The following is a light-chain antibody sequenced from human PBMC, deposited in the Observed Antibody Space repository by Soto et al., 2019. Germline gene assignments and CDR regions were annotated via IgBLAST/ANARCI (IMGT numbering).Light chain of an antibody. CDR2: DAS. J-gene: IGKJ4*01. Sequence: DVLMTQSPSSLSASVGDSVTITCRASQSVFNHLSWFQQRPGKGPKLLIYDASSLHAGVPSRFSGSGYGTDFTLTISTVQPEDSAIYYCHQSSSTPLTFGGGTRVELK. V-gene: IGKV1-39*01. CDR1: QSVFNH. CDR3: HQSSSTPLT.